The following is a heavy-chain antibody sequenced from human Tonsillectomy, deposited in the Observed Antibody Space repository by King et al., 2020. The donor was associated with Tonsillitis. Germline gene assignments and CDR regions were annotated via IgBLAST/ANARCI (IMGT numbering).Heavy chain of an antibody. CDR1: GFTFDDYA. CDR3: AKDVRDYYYGMDV. V-gene: IGHV3-9*01. Sequence: VQLVEYGGGLVQPGMSLRLSCAASGFTFDDYAMHWVRQAPGKGLEWVSGISWSSGSIGYADSVKGRFTNSRDNAKNSLYLQMNSLRAEDTALYYCAKDVRDYYYGMDVWGQGTTVTVSS. CDR2: ISWSSGSI. J-gene: IGHJ6*02. D-gene: IGHD3-10*01.